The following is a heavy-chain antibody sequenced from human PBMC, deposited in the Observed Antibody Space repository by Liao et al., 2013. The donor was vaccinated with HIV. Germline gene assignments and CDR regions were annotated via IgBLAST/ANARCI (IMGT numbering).Heavy chain of an antibody. Sequence: QVQLQESGPGLVKPSETLSLTCKVSGASLTNYYWGWIRQPAGKGLEWIGFIDHKGTSFFNPSLKSRVAMSVDRSKTQFSLNLSAVTAADAAVYYCAITGNYFDSSTSQGVSPFDVWGRGTRVAVSS. CDR3: AITGNYFDSSTSQGVSPFDV. D-gene: IGHD3-22*01. CDR1: GASLTNYY. J-gene: IGHJ3*01. V-gene: IGHV4-59*04. CDR2: IDHKGTS.